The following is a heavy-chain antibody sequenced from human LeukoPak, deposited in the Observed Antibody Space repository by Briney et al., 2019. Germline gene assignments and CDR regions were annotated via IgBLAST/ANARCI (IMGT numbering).Heavy chain of an antibody. V-gene: IGHV4-59*01. Sequence: SETLSLTRTVAGGSISSYYWSSIRQPPGKGLEWIGYIYYTGSTNYNPSLKSRVTISVDTSKNQFSLKLTSVTAAESAVYYCARVGITIFGVGPEYFQHWGQGTLVTVSS. CDR1: GGSISSYY. D-gene: IGHD3-3*01. J-gene: IGHJ1*01. CDR3: ARVGITIFGVGPEYFQH. CDR2: IYYTGST.